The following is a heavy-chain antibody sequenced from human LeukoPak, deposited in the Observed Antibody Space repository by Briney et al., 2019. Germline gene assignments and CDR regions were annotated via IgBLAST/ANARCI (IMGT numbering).Heavy chain of an antibody. CDR2: IYHSGRT. V-gene: IGHV4-38-2*02. Sequence: PSETLSLTCSVSGYSISSGYYWGWIRQPPGKGLEWIGTIYHSGRTYYNPSLKSRVTISVDTSKNQFSLRVSSVTAADTAVYYCARWEGCSSSWSEGLFDYWGQGTLVTVSS. CDR3: ARWEGCSSSWSEGLFDY. D-gene: IGHD6-13*01. CDR1: GYSISSGYY. J-gene: IGHJ4*02.